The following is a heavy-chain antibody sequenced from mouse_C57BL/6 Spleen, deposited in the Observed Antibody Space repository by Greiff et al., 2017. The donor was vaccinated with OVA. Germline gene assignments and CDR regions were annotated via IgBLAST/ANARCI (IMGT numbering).Heavy chain of an antibody. D-gene: IGHD1-1*01. Sequence: QVQLKESGAELVKPGASVKISCKASGYAFSSYWMNWVQQTPGKGLEWIGQIYPGDGDTNYNGKFKGQSTLTTDKSSSTAYMQISSLTSEDTAVYFCARTGIYYYGSSYDYWGQGTTLTVSS. CDR1: GYAFSSYW. CDR3: ARTGIYYYGSSYDY. CDR2: IYPGDGDT. J-gene: IGHJ2*01. V-gene: IGHV1-80*01.